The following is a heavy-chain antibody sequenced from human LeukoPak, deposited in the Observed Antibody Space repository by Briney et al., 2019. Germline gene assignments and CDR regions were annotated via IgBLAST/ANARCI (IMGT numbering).Heavy chain of an antibody. J-gene: IGHJ5*02. V-gene: IGHV3-49*05. CDR1: GFTFGDYA. CDR2: IRSKAYGGTT. D-gene: IGHD2-15*01. Sequence: KPGGSLRLSCTASGFTFGDYAMSWFRQAPGKGLEWVGFIRSKAYGGTTEYAASVKGRFTTSRDDSKSIAYLQMNSLKTEDTAVYYCTRGGPIVVVVAATEFDPWGQGTLVTVSS. CDR3: TRGGPIVVVVAATEFDP.